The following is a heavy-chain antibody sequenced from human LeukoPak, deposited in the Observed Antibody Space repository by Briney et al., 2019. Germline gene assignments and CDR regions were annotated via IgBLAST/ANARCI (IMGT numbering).Heavy chain of an antibody. D-gene: IGHD6-19*01. CDR1: GGSISSYY. CDR2: IYYSGST. Sequence: SETLSLTCTVSGGSISSYYWSWIRQPPGKGLEWIGYIYYSGSTNYNPSLKSRVTISVDTSKNQFSLKLSSVTAADTAVYYCARSRPGYSSGWYFDYWGQGTLVTVSS. CDR3: ARSRPGYSSGWYFDY. V-gene: IGHV4-59*12. J-gene: IGHJ4*02.